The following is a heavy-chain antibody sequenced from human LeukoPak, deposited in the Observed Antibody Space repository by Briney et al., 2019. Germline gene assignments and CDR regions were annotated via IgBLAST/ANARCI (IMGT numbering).Heavy chain of an antibody. Sequence: GGSLRLSCAASGFIFSSYGMHWVRQAPGKGLEWVAFIRYDGSNKYYADSVKGRFTISRDNSKNTLYLQMNSLRAEDTAVYYCAKDLHPGSYPPSWFDPWGQGTLVTVSS. CDR1: GFIFSSYG. J-gene: IGHJ5*02. CDR2: IRYDGSNK. V-gene: IGHV3-30*02. CDR3: AKDLHPGSYPPSWFDP. D-gene: IGHD1-26*01.